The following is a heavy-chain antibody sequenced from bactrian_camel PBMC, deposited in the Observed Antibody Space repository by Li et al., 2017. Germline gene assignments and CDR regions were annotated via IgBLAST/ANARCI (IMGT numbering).Heavy chain of an antibody. Sequence: VQLVESGGGSVQVGGSLTLSCEASGYSVSSGYMAWFRQAPGKEREGVAAIHVDGITTIHAPSVKGRFAISKDNARRTLYLEMNDLKPEDTAMYYCAAARQICSTWSWPSSRTYSYWGQGTQVTVS. CDR1: GYSVSSGY. CDR2: IHVDGITT. V-gene: IGHV3S42*01. J-gene: IGHJ4*01. D-gene: IGHD6*01. CDR3: AAARQICSTWSWPSSRTYSY.